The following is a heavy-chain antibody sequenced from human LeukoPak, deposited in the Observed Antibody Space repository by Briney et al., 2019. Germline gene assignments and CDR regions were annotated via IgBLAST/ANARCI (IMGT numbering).Heavy chain of an antibody. V-gene: IGHV4-61*02. Sequence: PSETLSLTCTVSGGSINGGNYYWTWIGQPAGKGREWIGRISPSGTTNYNPSLTSRVTISVDTSKNQFSLKLSFVTAADTAVYYCAGLVGSGYFIHWGQGTLVTVSS. J-gene: IGHJ4*02. CDR3: AGLVGSGYFIH. D-gene: IGHD3-22*01. CDR2: ISPSGTT. CDR1: GGSINGGNYY.